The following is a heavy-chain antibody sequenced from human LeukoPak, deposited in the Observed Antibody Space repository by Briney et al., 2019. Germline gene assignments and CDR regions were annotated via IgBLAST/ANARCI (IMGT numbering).Heavy chain of an antibody. Sequence: ASVKVSCKASGYTFTGYYMHWVRQAPGQGLEWMGWINPNSGGTNYAQKFQGWVTMTRDTSISTAYMELSRLRSDDTAVYYCARATPANGGKRGYDYWGQGTLVTVSS. CDR3: ARATPANGGKRGYDY. J-gene: IGHJ4*02. V-gene: IGHV1-2*04. D-gene: IGHD4-23*01. CDR2: INPNSGGT. CDR1: GYTFTGYY.